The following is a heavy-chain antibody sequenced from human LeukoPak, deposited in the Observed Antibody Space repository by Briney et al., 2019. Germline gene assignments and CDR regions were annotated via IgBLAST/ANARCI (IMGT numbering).Heavy chain of an antibody. Sequence: PSETLSLTCTVSGGSISSSSYYWGWIRQPPGKGLEWIGEINHSENTHYNPSLKSRVTISVDTSNNQLSLKLSSVTAADTAVYYCARGTLDYYDSSGYRNWYFDLWGRGTLVTVPS. V-gene: IGHV4-39*07. CDR1: GGSISSSSYY. CDR2: INHSENT. J-gene: IGHJ2*01. CDR3: ARGTLDYYDSSGYRNWYFDL. D-gene: IGHD3-22*01.